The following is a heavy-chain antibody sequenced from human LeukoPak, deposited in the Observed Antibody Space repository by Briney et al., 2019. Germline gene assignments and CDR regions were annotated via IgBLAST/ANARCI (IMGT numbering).Heavy chain of an antibody. Sequence: GGSLRLSCAASAFTFSTYAMHWVRQAPGKGLEWVAVISYDGNNKYYADSVKGRFTISRDNSKNTLYLQMNRLRTEDTAVYYCARDLGLWFGELGHYFDYWGQGTLVTVSS. CDR1: AFTFSTYA. CDR3: ARDLGLWFGELGHYFDY. V-gene: IGHV3-30-3*01. J-gene: IGHJ4*02. CDR2: ISYDGNNK. D-gene: IGHD3-10*01.